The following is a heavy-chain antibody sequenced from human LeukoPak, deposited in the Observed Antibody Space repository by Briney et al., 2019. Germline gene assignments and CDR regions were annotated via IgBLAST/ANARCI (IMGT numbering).Heavy chain of an antibody. CDR1: GGTFSSYA. Sequence: SVKVSCKASGGTFSSYAISWVRQGPGEGVEWMGRIIPILGIANYAQKFQGRVTITADKSTSTAYMELSSLRSEDTAVYYCASSPAGDLDYWGQGTLVTVSS. CDR3: ASSPAGDLDY. D-gene: IGHD7-27*01. CDR2: IIPILGIA. V-gene: IGHV1-69*04. J-gene: IGHJ4*02.